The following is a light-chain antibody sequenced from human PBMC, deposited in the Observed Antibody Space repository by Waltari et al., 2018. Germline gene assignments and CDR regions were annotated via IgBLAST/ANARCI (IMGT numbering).Light chain of an antibody. V-gene: IGLV2-23*02. J-gene: IGLJ2*01. CDR3: CSYAGSSTFV. CDR2: EVS. CDR1: SSDVGSYNL. Sequence: QSALTQPASVSGSPGQSITISCTGTSSDVGSYNLVSWYQQHPGKAPKLMIYEVSKRPSGVSNRFSGSKSGNTASLTISGLQADDEADYDCCSYAGSSTFVFGGGTKLTVL.